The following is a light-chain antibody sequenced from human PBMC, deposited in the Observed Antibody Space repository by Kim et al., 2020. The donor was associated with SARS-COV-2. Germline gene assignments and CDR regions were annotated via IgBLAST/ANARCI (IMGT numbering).Light chain of an antibody. CDR1: KNDVGTYNL. Sequence: QSALTQFASVSGSPGQSTTISCTGTKNDVGTYNLVSWYQQHPGKAPRLIIYEVNKRPSGVSDRFSGSKSGNTASLTISGLQAEDEADYYCSSYAGYGLGIFGGGTKVTVL. CDR3: SSYAGYGLGI. J-gene: IGLJ2*01. V-gene: IGLV2-23*02. CDR2: EVN.